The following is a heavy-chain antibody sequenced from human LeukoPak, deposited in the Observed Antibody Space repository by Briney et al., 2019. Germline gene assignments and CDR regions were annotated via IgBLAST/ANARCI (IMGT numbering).Heavy chain of an antibody. CDR1: RFTFSSYS. V-gene: IGHV3-21*01. Sequence: GGSLRLSCAASRFTFSSYSMNWVRQVPGKGLEWVSFISSSSSYIYYADSVQGRFTISRDNAKNSLYLQMNSLRAEDTAVYYCARAAIFGWFDPWGQGTLVTVSS. CDR3: ARAAIFGWFDP. CDR2: ISSSSSYI. D-gene: IGHD2-2*02. J-gene: IGHJ5*02.